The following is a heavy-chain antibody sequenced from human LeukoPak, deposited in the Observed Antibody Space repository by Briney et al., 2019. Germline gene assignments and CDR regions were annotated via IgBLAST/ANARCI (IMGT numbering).Heavy chain of an antibody. CDR3: ARDRRCSSTSCYYFDY. D-gene: IGHD2-2*01. V-gene: IGHV3-23*01. J-gene: IGHJ4*02. CDR1: GFTFNSYA. Sequence: GGSLRLSCAASGFTFNSYAMSWVRQAPGKGLEWVSGISGSGSSTHYTDAVKGRITISRDNSKNTLYLQINSLRAEDTAVYYCARDRRCSSTSCYYFDYWGQGTLVTVSS. CDR2: ISGSGSST.